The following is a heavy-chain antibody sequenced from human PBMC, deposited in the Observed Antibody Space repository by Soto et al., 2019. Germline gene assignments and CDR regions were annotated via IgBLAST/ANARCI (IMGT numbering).Heavy chain of an antibody. CDR2: ISWRSGSI. Sequence: GGSLRLSCAASGFTFDDYAMHWVRQAPGKGLEWVSGISWRSGSIGYADSVKGRFTISRDNAKTSLYLQMNSLRAEDTALYYCAKVQYALSGWPVFDYWGQGTLVTVSS. D-gene: IGHD6-19*01. J-gene: IGHJ4*02. CDR3: AKVQYALSGWPVFDY. V-gene: IGHV3-9*01. CDR1: GFTFDDYA.